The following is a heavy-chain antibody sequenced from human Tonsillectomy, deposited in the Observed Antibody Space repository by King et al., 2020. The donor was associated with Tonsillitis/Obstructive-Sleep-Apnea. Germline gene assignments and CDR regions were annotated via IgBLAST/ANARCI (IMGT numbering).Heavy chain of an antibody. CDR2: IFSNDEK. V-gene: IGHV2-26*01. CDR3: ARMFPMAARPYYYYYMDV. Sequence: TLKESGPVPVKPTETLTLTCAVSGFSLSNAGMGVSWIRQPPGKALEWLAHIFSNDEKSYSTSLKTRLTISKDTSKSQVVLTMTNMDPVDTATYYCARMFPMAARPYYYYYMDVWGKGTTVTVSS. J-gene: IGHJ6*03. D-gene: IGHD6-6*01. CDR1: GFSLSNAGMG.